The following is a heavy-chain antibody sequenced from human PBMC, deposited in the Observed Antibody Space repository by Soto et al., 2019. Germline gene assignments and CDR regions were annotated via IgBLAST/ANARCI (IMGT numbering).Heavy chain of an antibody. V-gene: IGHV1-69*13. CDR3: ATTRDGYNRKNFDY. Sequence: SVKVSCKSSGGTFSSYAISWVRQAPGQGLEWMGGIIPIFGTANYAQKFQGRVTITADESTSTAYMELSSLRSEDTAVYYCATTRDGYNRKNFDYWGQGTLVTVSS. D-gene: IGHD5-12*01. CDR1: GGTFSSYA. CDR2: IIPIFGTA. J-gene: IGHJ4*02.